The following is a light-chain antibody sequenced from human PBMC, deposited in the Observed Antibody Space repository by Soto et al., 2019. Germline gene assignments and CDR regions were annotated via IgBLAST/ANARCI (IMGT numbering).Light chain of an antibody. CDR1: QSITTY. V-gene: IGKV1-39*01. CDR3: QQDHSTPLT. J-gene: IGKJ4*01. CDR2: TAS. Sequence: DIQMTQSPSSLSASVGDRATITCRASQSITTYLNWYQQKPGRAPKLLIYTASRLHSGVPARFSGSGSGTDFTLTISSLQPEDFATYYCQQDHSTPLTFGGGTKVDIK.